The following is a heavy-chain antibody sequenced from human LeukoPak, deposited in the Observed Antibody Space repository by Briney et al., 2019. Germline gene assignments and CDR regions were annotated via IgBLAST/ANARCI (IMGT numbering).Heavy chain of an antibody. CDR2: IIPILGIA. CDR1: GGTFSSYA. Sequence: ASVKVSCKASGGTFSSYAISWVRQAPGQGLEWMGRIIPILGIANYAQKFQGRVTITADKSTSTAYMELSSLRPEDTAVYYCASGYYYDSSRPYYFDYWGQGTLVTVSS. J-gene: IGHJ4*02. D-gene: IGHD3-22*01. V-gene: IGHV1-69*04. CDR3: ASGYYYDSSRPYYFDY.